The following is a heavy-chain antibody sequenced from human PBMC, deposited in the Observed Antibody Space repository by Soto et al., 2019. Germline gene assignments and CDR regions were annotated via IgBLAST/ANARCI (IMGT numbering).Heavy chain of an antibody. V-gene: IGHV4-34*01. J-gene: IGHJ5*02. CDR3: ARGRYSSSWYGLGGSRFDP. Sequence: SETLSLTCAVYGGSFSGYYWSWIRQPPGKGLEWIGEINHSGSTNYNPPLKSRVTISVDTSKNQFSLKLSSVTAADTAVYYCARGRYSSSWYGLGGSRFDPWGQGTLVTVSS. D-gene: IGHD6-13*01. CDR2: INHSGST. CDR1: GGSFSGYY.